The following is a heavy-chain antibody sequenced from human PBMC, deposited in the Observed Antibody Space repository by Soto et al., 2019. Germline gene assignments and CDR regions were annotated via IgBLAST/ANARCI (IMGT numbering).Heavy chain of an antibody. J-gene: IGHJ4*02. CDR3: ERFRGDDYVDY. V-gene: IGHV1-69*02. D-gene: IGHD3-10*01. Sequence: QVQLVQSGAEVKKPGSSVKVSCKASGGTFSSYTISWVRQAPGQGLEWMGRIIPVLGIANYAQKFQGRVTITADKSTSTAYMALSSLRSEDTAVYYCERFRGDDYVDYWGQGTLVTVSS. CDR1: GGTFSSYT. CDR2: IIPVLGIA.